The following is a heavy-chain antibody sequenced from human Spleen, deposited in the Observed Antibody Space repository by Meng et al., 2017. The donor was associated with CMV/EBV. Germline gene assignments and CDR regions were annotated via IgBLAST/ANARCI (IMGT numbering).Heavy chain of an antibody. CDR3: ARISRPGGLTSAADY. CDR1: GGSISSSSYY. D-gene: IGHD3-16*01. Sequence: SETLSLTCTVSGGSISSSSYYWGWIRQPPGKGLEWIGSIYYSGSTYYNPSLKRRVTISVDTSKKQFSLKLSSVTAADTATYYCARISRPGGLTSAADYWGQGTLVTVSS. J-gene: IGHJ4*02. CDR2: IYYSGST. V-gene: IGHV4-39*07.